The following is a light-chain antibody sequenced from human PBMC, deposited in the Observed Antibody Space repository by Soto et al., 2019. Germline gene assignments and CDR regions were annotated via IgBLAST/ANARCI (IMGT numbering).Light chain of an antibody. V-gene: IGLV1-40*01. Sequence: QSVLTQPPSVSGAPGQRVTISCTGSSSNIGAGFDVHWYQHLPGTAPKLLIYGNNNRPSGVPDRFSGSKSGTSASLAITGLQAEDEADYYSQSYDSSLSGSVFGGGTKLTVL. CDR2: GNN. CDR3: QSYDSSLSGSV. CDR1: SSNIGAGFD. J-gene: IGLJ2*01.